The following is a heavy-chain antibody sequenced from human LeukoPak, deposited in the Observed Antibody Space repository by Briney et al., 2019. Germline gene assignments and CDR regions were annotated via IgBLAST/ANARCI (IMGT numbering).Heavy chain of an antibody. CDR2: IYSGGST. CDR3: ARTRYGGKPRDY. V-gene: IGHV3-66*01. D-gene: IGHD4-23*01. J-gene: IGHJ4*02. Sequence: GGSLRLSCAASGFTVSSNYMSWVRQAPGKGLEWVSVIYSGGSTYYADSVKGRFTISRDNSKNTLYLQMNSLRAEDTAVYYCARTRYGGKPRDYWGQGTLVTVSS. CDR1: GFTVSSNY.